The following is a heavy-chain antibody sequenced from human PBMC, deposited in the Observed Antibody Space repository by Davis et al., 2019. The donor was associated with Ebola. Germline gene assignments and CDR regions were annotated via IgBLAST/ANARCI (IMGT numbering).Heavy chain of an antibody. D-gene: IGHD1-26*01. J-gene: IGHJ4*02. CDR3: AKQRGVGAIDYDY. V-gene: IGHV3-23*01. Sequence: GESLKISCAASGFTFSTYAMGWVRQAPGKGLEWVSDISSGGGAPYYADSVKGRFTTFRDNPKNTLYLQMNSLRAYDTAVYYCAKQRGVGAIDYDYWGRGTVVTVSS. CDR1: GFTFSTYA. CDR2: ISSGGGAP.